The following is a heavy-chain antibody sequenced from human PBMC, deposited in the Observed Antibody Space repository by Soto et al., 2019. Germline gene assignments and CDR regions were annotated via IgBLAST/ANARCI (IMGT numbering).Heavy chain of an antibody. Sequence: GGSLRLSCAASGFTFSSYGMHWVRQAPGKGLEWVAVIWYDGSNKYYADSVKGRFTISRDNSKNTLYLQMNSLGAEDTAVYYCASKIGGVVVPAAITYYYYYYMDVWGKGTTVTVSS. D-gene: IGHD2-2*01. CDR1: GFTFSSYG. CDR3: ASKIGGVVVPAAITYYYYYYMDV. V-gene: IGHV3-33*01. CDR2: IWYDGSNK. J-gene: IGHJ6*03.